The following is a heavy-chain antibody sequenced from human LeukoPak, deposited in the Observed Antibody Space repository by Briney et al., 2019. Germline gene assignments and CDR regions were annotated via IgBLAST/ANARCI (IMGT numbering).Heavy chain of an antibody. V-gene: IGHV3-7*01. J-gene: IGHJ4*02. CDR1: GFTFSSYW. D-gene: IGHD6-19*01. Sequence: GGSLRLSCAASGFTFSSYWMSWVRQAPGKGLEWVANIKQDGSEKYYVDSVKGRFTISRDNAKNSLYLQMHSLRAEDTAVYYCAREDSSGPTPPDYFDYWGQGTLVTVSS. CDR3: AREDSSGPTPPDYFDY. CDR2: IKQDGSEK.